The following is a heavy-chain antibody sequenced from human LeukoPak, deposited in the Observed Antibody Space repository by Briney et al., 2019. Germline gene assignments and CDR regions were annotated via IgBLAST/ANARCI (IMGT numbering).Heavy chain of an antibody. CDR2: LKSKGGGETA. V-gene: IGHV3-15*01. D-gene: IGHD1-1*01. J-gene: IGHJ4*02. CDR1: GFNFNAAW. CDR3: SWELDVSFGRRLES. Sequence: GGSLRLSCATSGFNFNAAWMSWVRQAPGKGLEWVGRLKSKGGGETADYSAPVKGRFTISRDDSKNTLYLEMNSLKIEDTAVYFCSWELDVSFGRRLESWGQGTLVTVAS.